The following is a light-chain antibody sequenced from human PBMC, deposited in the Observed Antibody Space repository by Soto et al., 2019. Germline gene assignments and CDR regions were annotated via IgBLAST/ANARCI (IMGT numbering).Light chain of an antibody. CDR1: QSISSY. CDR2: AAS. CDR3: QQSYRTPFT. V-gene: IGKV1-39*01. Sequence: DIQMTQSPSSLSASVGDRVTITCRASQSISSYLNWYQQKPGKAPKLLIYAASSLQSGVPSRFSGSGSGTDFTLTISSLQPEDFATYYCQQSYRTPFTFGGGTKVEIK. J-gene: IGKJ4*01.